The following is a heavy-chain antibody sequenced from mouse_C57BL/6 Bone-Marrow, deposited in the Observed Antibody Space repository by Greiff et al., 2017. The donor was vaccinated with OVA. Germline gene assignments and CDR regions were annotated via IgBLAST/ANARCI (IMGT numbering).Heavy chain of an antibody. D-gene: IGHD2-3*01. V-gene: IGHV5-9-1*02. CDR3: TRDGYYAMDY. Sequence: EVKLMESGEGLVKPGGSLKLSCAASGFTFSSYAMSWVRLTPEKRLEWVAYISSGGDYIYYADTVKGRFTISRDNARNTLYLQMSSLKSEDTAMYYCTRDGYYAMDYWGQGTSVTVSS. CDR1: GFTFSSYA. J-gene: IGHJ4*01. CDR2: ISSGGDYI.